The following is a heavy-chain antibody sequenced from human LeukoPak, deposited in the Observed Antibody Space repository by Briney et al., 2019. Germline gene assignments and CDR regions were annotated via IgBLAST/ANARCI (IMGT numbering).Heavy chain of an antibody. CDR2: IYSGGST. D-gene: IGHD7-27*01. J-gene: IGHJ6*02. CDR1: GFTFSSYG. Sequence: PGGSLRLSCAASGFTFSSYGMHWVRQAPGKGLEWVSVIYSGGSTYYADSVKGRFTISRDNSKNTLYLQMNSLRAEDTAVYYCAREPTGEFYYYYGMDVWGQGTTVTISS. V-gene: IGHV3-66*01. CDR3: AREPTGEFYYYYGMDV.